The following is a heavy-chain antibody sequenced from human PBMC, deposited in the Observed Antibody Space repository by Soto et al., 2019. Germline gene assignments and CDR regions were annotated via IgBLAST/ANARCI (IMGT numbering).Heavy chain of an antibody. V-gene: IGHV3-30*03. CDR1: GFTFSSYG. D-gene: IGHD3-9*01. CDR3: SRDDSDWFFN. Sequence: GGAPRLSCAAPGFTFSSYGIHWVRQAPVKGLEWVAVILYDGSNKYYADSVKGRFTISRDNSKNTLYLQMNSLRAEDTAVYYCSRDDSDWFFNWGRGTLVTVSS. CDR2: ILYDGSNK. J-gene: IGHJ4*02.